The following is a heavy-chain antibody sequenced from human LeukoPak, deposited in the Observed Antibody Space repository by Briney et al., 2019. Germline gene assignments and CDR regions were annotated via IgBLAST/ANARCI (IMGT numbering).Heavy chain of an antibody. D-gene: IGHD3-3*01. J-gene: IGHJ6*03. CDR3: AKHDTLFGAAHYYMDV. Sequence: SETLSHTCTVSGGSISTYYWSWIRQPPGQGLEWIGYIYISGNTDYNPSLKSRVTISLDTSENRFSLNLSSVTAADTAVYYCAKHDTLFGAAHYYMDVWGTGTTVTVSS. CDR1: GGSISTYY. V-gene: IGHV4-4*09. CDR2: IYISGNT.